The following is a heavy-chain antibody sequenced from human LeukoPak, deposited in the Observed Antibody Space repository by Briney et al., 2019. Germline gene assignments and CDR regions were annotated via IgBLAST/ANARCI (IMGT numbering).Heavy chain of an antibody. CDR1: GFTFSSYS. V-gene: IGHV3-48*02. Sequence: GGSLRLSCAASGFTFSSYSMNWVRQAPGKGLEWVSYISSSSSTIYYADSVKGRFTISRDNAKNSLYLQMNSLRDEDTAVYYCASEYCSSTSCYRDAFDIWGQGAMVTVSS. CDR3: ASEYCSSTSCYRDAFDI. CDR2: ISSSSSTI. D-gene: IGHD2-2*01. J-gene: IGHJ3*02.